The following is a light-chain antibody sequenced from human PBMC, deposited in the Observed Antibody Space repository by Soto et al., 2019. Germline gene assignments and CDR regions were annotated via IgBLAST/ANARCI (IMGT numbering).Light chain of an antibody. CDR1: QSVTSSS. CDR3: HQYGSSPLT. V-gene: IGKV3-20*01. Sequence: EIVLTQSPGTLSLSPGDRATLSCRASQSVTSSSLAWYEQKPGQAPRLLVYGASRRATGIPDRFSGSGSGTDFTLTISRLEPQDFAMYYCHQYGSSPLTFGGGTKVEIK. CDR2: GAS. J-gene: IGKJ4*01.